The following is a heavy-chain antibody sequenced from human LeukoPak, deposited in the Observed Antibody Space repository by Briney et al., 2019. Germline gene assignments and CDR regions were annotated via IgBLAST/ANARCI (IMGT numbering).Heavy chain of an antibody. CDR1: GYTFTGYY. V-gene: IGHV1-2*02. CDR2: INPNSGGT. CDR3: ARDRVGFGELSS. D-gene: IGHD3-10*01. J-gene: IGHJ5*02. Sequence: ASVKVSCKASGYTFTGYYMHWVRQAPGQGLEWMGWINPNSGGTNYAQKFQGRVTMTRDTSISTAYMELRSLRSDDTAVYYCARDRVGFGELSSWGQGTLVTVSS.